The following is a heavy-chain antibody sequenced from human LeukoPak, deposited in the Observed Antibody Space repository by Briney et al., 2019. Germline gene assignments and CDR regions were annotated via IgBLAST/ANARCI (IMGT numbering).Heavy chain of an antibody. D-gene: IGHD6-13*01. CDR3: AKARSPLRGGQQLVLLDFDY. CDR2: ISGSGGST. Sequence: GGSLRLSCAASGFTFSSYAMSWVRQAPGKGLEWVSAISGSGGSTYYADSVKGRFTISRDNSKNTLYLQMNSLRAEDTAVYYCAKARSPLRGGQQLVLLDFDYWGQGTLVTVSS. J-gene: IGHJ4*02. CDR1: GFTFSSYA. V-gene: IGHV3-23*01.